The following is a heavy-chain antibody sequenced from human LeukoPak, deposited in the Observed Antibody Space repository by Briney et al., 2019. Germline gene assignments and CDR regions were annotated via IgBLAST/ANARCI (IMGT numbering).Heavy chain of an antibody. V-gene: IGHV4-61*01. CDR3: ARRVRGYSNGFS. Sequence: SETLSLTCTVSGGSVSSGSYYWSWIRQPPGKGLEWIGEINHSGSTNYNPSLKSRVTISVDTSKNQFSLKLSSVTAADTAVYYCARRVRGYSNGFSWGQGTLVTVSS. D-gene: IGHD5-18*01. CDR2: INHSGST. J-gene: IGHJ4*02. CDR1: GGSVSSGSYY.